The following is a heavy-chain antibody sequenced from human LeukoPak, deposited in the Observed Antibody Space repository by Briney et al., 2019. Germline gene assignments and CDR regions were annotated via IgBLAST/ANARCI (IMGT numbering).Heavy chain of an antibody. CDR2: ISDSGGRT. V-gene: IGHV3-23*01. CDR3: AKRGVVIRVILVGFHKEAYYFDS. J-gene: IGHJ4*02. Sequence: GGSLRLSCAVSGITLSNYGMSWVRQAPGEGLEWVAGISDSGGRTNYADSVKGRFTISRDNPKNTLYQQMNSLRAEDTAVYFCAKRGVVIRVILVGFHKEAYYFDSWGQGALLTVSS. CDR1: GITLSNYG. D-gene: IGHD3-22*01.